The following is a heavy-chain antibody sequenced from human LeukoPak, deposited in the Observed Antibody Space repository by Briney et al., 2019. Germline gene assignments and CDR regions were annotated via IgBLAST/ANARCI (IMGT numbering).Heavy chain of an antibody. CDR3: AREGSGSPHYGMDV. CDR1: GFTFDDYG. CDR2: INWNGGTT. Sequence: GGSXRLSCAASGFTFDDYGMSWVRHXPGKGLEWVSGINWNGGTTGYADSVKGRFTISRDNAKNSLYLQMNSLRAEDTALYYCAREGSGSPHYGMDVWGQGTTVTVSS. J-gene: IGHJ6*02. V-gene: IGHV3-20*04. D-gene: IGHD3-10*01.